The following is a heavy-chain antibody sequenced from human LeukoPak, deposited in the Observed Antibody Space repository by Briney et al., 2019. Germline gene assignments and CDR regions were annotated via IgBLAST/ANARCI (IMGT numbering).Heavy chain of an antibody. CDR2: IEEDGSEK. CDR1: GFTFSNAW. D-gene: IGHD3-10*01. V-gene: IGHV3-7*05. Sequence: GGSLRLSCAASGFTFSNAWMSWVRQAPGKGLEWVANIEEDGSEKYYVDSVKGRFTISRDSAKNSLYLQMNNLRAEDTAVYYCARQNYGLFDYWGQGTLVTVSS. CDR3: ARQNYGLFDY. J-gene: IGHJ4*02.